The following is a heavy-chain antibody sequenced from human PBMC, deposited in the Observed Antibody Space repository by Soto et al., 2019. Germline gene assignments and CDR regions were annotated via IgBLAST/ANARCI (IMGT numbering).Heavy chain of an antibody. J-gene: IGHJ4*02. CDR3: ARENFDVLTGLSAGFDS. Sequence: ASVKVSCKASGYTFTACYIHWVRQAPGQGLEWMGWINPNSGGTNYAQKFQGRVTMTRDTSITTAYMEVTRQTSDDTAVYYCARENFDVLTGLSAGFDSWGQGTLVTFSS. CDR2: INPNSGGT. V-gene: IGHV1-2*02. CDR1: GYTFTACY. D-gene: IGHD3-9*01.